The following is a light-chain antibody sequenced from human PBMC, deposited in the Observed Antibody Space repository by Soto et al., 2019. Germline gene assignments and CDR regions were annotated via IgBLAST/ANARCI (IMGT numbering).Light chain of an antibody. Sequence: QSVLTQPHSGSAAPGPKVTISCSGSSSNIGNNYVSWYQQVPGTAHKVLIYDNNKRPSGITDRFAGPKSSTSATLGITGLQSGDEADYYCVTWDSRLSGLVFGGWTKLTVL. CDR3: VTWDSRLSGLV. CDR2: DNN. V-gene: IGLV1-51*01. J-gene: IGLJ2*01. CDR1: SSNIGNNY.